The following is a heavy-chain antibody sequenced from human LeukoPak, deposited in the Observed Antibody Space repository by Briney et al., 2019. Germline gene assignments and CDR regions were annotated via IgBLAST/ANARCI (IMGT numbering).Heavy chain of an antibody. Sequence: GGSLRLSCAASGFTFSSYSMNWVRQAPGKGLEWVSSIGSSSSYIYYADSVKGRFTISRDNAKNSLYLQMNSLRAEDTAVYYCASGLGPTVTTTNFDYWGQGTLVTVSS. J-gene: IGHJ4*02. V-gene: IGHV3-21*01. D-gene: IGHD4-17*01. CDR3: ASGLGPTVTTTNFDY. CDR2: IGSSSSYI. CDR1: GFTFSSYS.